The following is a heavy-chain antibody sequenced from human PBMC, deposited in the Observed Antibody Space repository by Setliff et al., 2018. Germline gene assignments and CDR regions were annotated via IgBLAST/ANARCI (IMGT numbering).Heavy chain of an antibody. CDR3: TTDPSPTFGGVIGAAFDF. CDR1: GFTFSYAW. CDR2: IKGKTDGLTT. J-gene: IGHJ3*01. D-gene: IGHD3-16*01. V-gene: IGHV3-15*07. Sequence: LSLSCAASGFTFSYAWMNWVRQAPGKGLEWVGRIKGKTDGLTTDYAAPVKGRFTISRDDSKNTLYLQMNSLKTEDTALYYCTTDPSPTFGGVIGAAFDFWGQGTMVTVSS.